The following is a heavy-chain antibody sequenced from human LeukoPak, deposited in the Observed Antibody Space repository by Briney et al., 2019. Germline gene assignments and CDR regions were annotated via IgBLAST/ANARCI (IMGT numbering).Heavy chain of an antibody. D-gene: IGHD4-23*01. J-gene: IGHJ4*02. CDR1: GVTLTTSG. CDR3: TKDQGGNFGPFDY. Sequence: PGGSLRLSCAASGVTLTTSGIHWVRQAPGKGLEWVAVLFYDGSNEFYSDSVKGRFTISRDTAKNMVYLQMSSLRAEDTGVYYCTKDQGGNFGPFDYWGQGTLVAVSS. CDR2: LFYDGSNE. V-gene: IGHV3-33*06.